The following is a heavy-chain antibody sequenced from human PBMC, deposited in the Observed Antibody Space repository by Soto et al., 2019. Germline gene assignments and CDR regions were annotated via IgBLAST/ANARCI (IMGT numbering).Heavy chain of an antibody. CDR1: GGSISSGDYY. CDR2: IYYSGST. CDR3: ARAGDCISTSCLGGMDV. V-gene: IGHV4-30-4*01. Sequence: SETLSLTCTVSGGSISSGDYYWSWIRQPPGKGLEWIGYIYYSGSTYYNPSLKSRVTISVDTSKNQFSLKLSSVTAADTAVYYCARAGDCISTSCLGGMDVWGQGTTVTVS. J-gene: IGHJ6*02. D-gene: IGHD2-2*03.